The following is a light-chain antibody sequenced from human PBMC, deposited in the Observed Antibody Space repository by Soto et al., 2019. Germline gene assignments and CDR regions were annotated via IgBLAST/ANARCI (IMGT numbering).Light chain of an antibody. V-gene: IGKV3-15*01. CDR2: GAS. Sequence: TQSKDTPSLSPGGKATLSVTASQSVSSYLAWYQQKPGQAPRLLIYGASTRATGIPARFSGSGSGTEFTLTISSLQSEDFAVYYCQQYNNWPPITFGQGTLLAVK. CDR3: QQYNNWPPIT. J-gene: IGKJ5*01. CDR1: QSVSSY.